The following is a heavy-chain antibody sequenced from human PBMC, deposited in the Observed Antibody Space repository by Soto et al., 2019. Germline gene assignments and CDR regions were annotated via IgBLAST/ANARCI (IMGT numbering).Heavy chain of an antibody. CDR2: IYSGGST. CDR3: ARVLWFGELPSYYYGMDV. J-gene: IGHJ6*02. CDR1: GFTVSSNY. D-gene: IGHD3-10*01. V-gene: IGHV3-53*04. Sequence: GGSLRLSCAASGFTVSSNYMSWVRQAPGKGLEWVSVIYSGGSTYYADSVKGRFTISRHNSKNTLYLQMNSLRAEDTAVYYCARVLWFGELPSYYYGMDVWGQGTTVTVSS.